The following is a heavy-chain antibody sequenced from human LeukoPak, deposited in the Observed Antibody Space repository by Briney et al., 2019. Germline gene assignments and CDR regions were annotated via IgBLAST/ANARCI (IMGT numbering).Heavy chain of an antibody. J-gene: IGHJ4*02. CDR2: IWYDGTNK. V-gene: IGHV3-33*01. Sequence: PGRSLRLSCAVSGFTFSDYGMHWVRQAPGKGLEWVAVIWYDGTNKYYADSVEGRFTISRDNSKNTLYLQMNSLRAEDTAVYYCTGQQGMDYWGQGTLVTVSS. D-gene: IGHD7-27*01. CDR3: TGQQGMDY. CDR1: GFTFSDYG.